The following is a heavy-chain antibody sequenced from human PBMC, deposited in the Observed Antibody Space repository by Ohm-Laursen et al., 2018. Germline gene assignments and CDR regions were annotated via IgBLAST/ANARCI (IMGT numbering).Heavy chain of an antibody. CDR2: VSGSGYTK. V-gene: IGHV3-48*01. D-gene: IGHD4/OR15-4a*01. CDR1: GFTFSSYS. J-gene: IGHJ6*02. CDR3: AREQFDYNVPLPRGGMDV. Sequence: GSLRLSCTASGFTFSSYSMNWVRQAPGKGLEWVSHVSGSGYTKYYGDSVKGRFTISRDNAENSPYLQMNSLRADDTAVYYCAREQFDYNVPLPRGGMDVWGQGTTVTVSS.